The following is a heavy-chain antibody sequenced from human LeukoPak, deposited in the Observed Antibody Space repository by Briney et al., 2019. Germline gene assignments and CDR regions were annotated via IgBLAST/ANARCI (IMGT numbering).Heavy chain of an antibody. CDR1: GASISRSTYY. CDR2: IYYTGTI. V-gene: IGHV4-39*07. CDR3: ASGIEYSSSKFDY. J-gene: IGHJ4*02. D-gene: IGHD6-6*01. Sequence: SETLSLTCAVSGASISRSTYYWGWTRQTPGKGLEWIASIYYTGTIVYNPSLESRVTMSVDMSKNHFSLKLRSVTAADAAVYYCASGIEYSSSKFDYWGQGTLVTVSS.